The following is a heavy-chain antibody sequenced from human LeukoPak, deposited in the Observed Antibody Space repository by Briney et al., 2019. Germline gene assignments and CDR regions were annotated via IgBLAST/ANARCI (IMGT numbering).Heavy chain of an antibody. CDR2: IYYSGST. V-gene: IGHV4-39*01. Sequence: SETLSLTCTVSGGSISSSSYYWGWIRQPPGKGLEWIGSIYYSGSTYYNPSLKSRVTISVDTSKNQFSLKLSSVTAADTAVYYCGRHGYSESDLSLPWGQGTLVTVSS. CDR1: GGSISSSSYY. CDR3: GRHGYSESDLSLP. J-gene: IGHJ5*02. D-gene: IGHD5-12*01.